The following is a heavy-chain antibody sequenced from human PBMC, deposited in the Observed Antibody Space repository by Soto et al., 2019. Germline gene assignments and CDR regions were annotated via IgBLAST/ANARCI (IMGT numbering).Heavy chain of an antibody. CDR1: GFTFSSYA. V-gene: IGHV3-30-3*01. Sequence: QVQLVESGGGVVQPGRSLRLSCAASGFTFSSYAMHWVRQAPGKGLEWVAVISYDGSNKYYADSVKVRFTISRDNSKNTIYLQMNSLRPEDTVVYYCTRDSGAGSAMGNWSDPWGQGTRVTVSS. J-gene: IGHJ5*02. D-gene: IGHD5-18*01. CDR2: ISYDGSNK. CDR3: TRDSGAGSAMGNWSDP.